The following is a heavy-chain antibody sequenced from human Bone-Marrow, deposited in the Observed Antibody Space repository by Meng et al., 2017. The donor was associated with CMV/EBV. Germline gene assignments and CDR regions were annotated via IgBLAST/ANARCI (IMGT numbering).Heavy chain of an antibody. CDR2: IYSGGST. Sequence: GGSLRLSCAASGFTVSSNYMSWVRQAPGKGLEWVSVIYSGGSTYYADPVKGRFTISRDNSKNTLYLQMNSLRAEDTAVYYCARVITMIVVGFYYYGMDVWGQGTTVTRYS. CDR1: GFTVSSNY. J-gene: IGHJ6*01. CDR3: ARVITMIVVGFYYYGMDV. V-gene: IGHV3-66*02. D-gene: IGHD3-22*01.